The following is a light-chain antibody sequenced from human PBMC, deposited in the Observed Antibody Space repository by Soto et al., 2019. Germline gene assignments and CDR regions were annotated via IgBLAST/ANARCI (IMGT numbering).Light chain of an antibody. CDR1: SSDVGNYNY. Sequence: QSALTQPASVSGSPGQSITISCTGTSSDVGNYNYVSWYQQLPGKAPKLMIYEVSYRPSGVSNRFSGSKSGNTASLTISGLQAEDEADYYCSSYTSTTTFVFGTGTKVTVL. CDR2: EVS. V-gene: IGLV2-14*01. J-gene: IGLJ1*01. CDR3: SSYTSTTTFV.